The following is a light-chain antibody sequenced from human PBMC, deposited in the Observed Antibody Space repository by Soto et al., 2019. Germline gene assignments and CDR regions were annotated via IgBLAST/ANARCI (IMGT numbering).Light chain of an antibody. CDR1: SSDVGGYNY. J-gene: IGLJ3*02. Sequence: QSALTQPPSASGSPGQSVTISCTGTSSDVGGYNYFSWYHQHPGKAPKLMIYEVSKRPSGVPDRFSGSKSGNTASLSVSGLQAEDEADDYCSSYAGSNNWVFGGGTKLTVL. CDR3: SSYAGSNNWV. V-gene: IGLV2-8*01. CDR2: EVS.